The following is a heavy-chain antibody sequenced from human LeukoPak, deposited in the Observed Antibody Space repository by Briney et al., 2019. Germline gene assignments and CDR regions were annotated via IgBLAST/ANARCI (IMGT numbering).Heavy chain of an antibody. Sequence: SETLSLTCTVSGGPMSTYYWNWIRQPAGKGLEWIGRIYTSGSTDYNPSLKSRVTMSVDTSNNQSSLRLSSVTAADTAVYYCARAGIDYYYGMDVWGQGTTVTVSS. CDR1: GGPMSTYY. CDR3: ARAGIDYYYGMDV. J-gene: IGHJ6*02. V-gene: IGHV4-4*07. CDR2: IYTSGST.